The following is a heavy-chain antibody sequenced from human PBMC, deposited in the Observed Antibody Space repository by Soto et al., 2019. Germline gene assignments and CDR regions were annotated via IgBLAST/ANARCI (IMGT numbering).Heavy chain of an antibody. CDR1: GLALRGKN. J-gene: IGHJ4*02. V-gene: IGHV2-70*01. Sequence: PTRTKPTHTLALTCSFSGLALRGKNVGWIRQPPGGALEWLALIAWDDDKFYNTSLKTRLTISKDASRNQVVLIMTNMDPVDTGTYYCARVSRRDGSTFFDYWGQGTLVTGFS. CDR2: IAWDDDK. CDR3: ARVSRRDGSTFFDY. D-gene: IGHD5-12*01.